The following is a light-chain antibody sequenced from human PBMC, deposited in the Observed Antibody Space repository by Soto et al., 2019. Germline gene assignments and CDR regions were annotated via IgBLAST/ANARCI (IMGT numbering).Light chain of an antibody. V-gene: IGLV2-14*03. CDR1: SSDIGAYDY. Sequence: QSALTQPASVSGSPGQSITISFSGTSSDIGAYDYVSWYHQHPGRAPKLIIYEVSRRFSGLSYRFSGSKSGNTASLTISGLQAEDEGDYYCSSFAPGRVYVFGSGTKVTVL. J-gene: IGLJ1*01. CDR3: SSFAPGRVYV. CDR2: EVS.